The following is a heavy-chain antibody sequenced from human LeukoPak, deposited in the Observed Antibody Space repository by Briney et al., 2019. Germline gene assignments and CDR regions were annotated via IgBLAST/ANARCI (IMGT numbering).Heavy chain of an antibody. CDR2: IYHSGST. V-gene: IGHV4-30-2*01. CDR1: GGSISSGGYS. J-gene: IGHJ4*02. D-gene: IGHD2/OR15-2a*01. Sequence: EPSETLSLTCAVSGGSISSGGYSWSWIRQPPGKGLEWIGYIYHSGSTYYNPSLKSRVTISVDRSKNQFSLKLSSVTAADTAVYYCAREVGYYALGYWGQGTLVTVSS. CDR3: AREVGYYALGY.